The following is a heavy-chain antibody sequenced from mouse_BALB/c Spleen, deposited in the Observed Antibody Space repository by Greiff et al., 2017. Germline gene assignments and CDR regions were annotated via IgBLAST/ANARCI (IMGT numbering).Heavy chain of an antibody. CDR2: IRNKANGYTT. CDR1: GFTFPDYY. Sequence: EVMLVEPGGGLVQPGGSLRFPCATPGFTFPDYYMSWVRQPPGKALEWLGFIRNKANGYTTEYSASVKSRFTISRDNSHSILYLQMNTLRAEDSATYYCARDGDGIFDYWGQGTTLTVSS. V-gene: IGHV7-3*02. CDR3: ARDGDGIFDY. D-gene: IGHD2-1*01. J-gene: IGHJ2*01.